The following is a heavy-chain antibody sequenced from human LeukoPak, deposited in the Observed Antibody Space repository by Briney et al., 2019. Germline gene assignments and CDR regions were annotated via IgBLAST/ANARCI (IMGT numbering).Heavy chain of an antibody. Sequence: GGSLRLSCAASGFTFSSYAMTWLRQAPGKGREWVSGISDSGDSTYYADSVKGRFTISRDNSKKTLYLQMNSLRAEDTAVYYCAKKEDATMVHYYFDYWGQGTLVTVSS. CDR1: GFTFSSYA. V-gene: IGHV3-23*01. J-gene: IGHJ4*02. CDR3: AKKEDATMVHYYFDY. CDR2: ISDSGDST. D-gene: IGHD5-18*01.